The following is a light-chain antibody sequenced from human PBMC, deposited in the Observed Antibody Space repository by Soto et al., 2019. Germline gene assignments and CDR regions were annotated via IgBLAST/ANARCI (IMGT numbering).Light chain of an antibody. CDR3: QQHSHWPPWT. V-gene: IGKV3-11*01. Sequence: EVVLTQSPATLSLSPGERATLSCRASENVRTFVDWYQQNPGQAPRLLIYGASNRATGIPARFSGSGSGTDFTLTISNLEPEDFAAYYCQQHSHWPPWTFGQGTRVEIQ. CDR2: GAS. CDR1: ENVRTF. J-gene: IGKJ1*01.